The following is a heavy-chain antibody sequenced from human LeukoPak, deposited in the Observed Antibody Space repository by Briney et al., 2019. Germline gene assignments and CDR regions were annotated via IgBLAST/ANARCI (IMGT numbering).Heavy chain of an antibody. CDR1: GNNYW. CDR2: IYFGDSDT. V-gene: IGHV5-51*01. J-gene: IGHJ4*02. CDR3: GRHSYGLDY. Sequence: GESVKISCKASGNNYWIAWVRQMPGKGLEWLGIIYFGDSDTRYNPSFQGRLTISVDKSISTAYLQLSSLKASDTAIYFCGRHSYGLDYWGQGTLVTVSS. D-gene: IGHD3-10*01.